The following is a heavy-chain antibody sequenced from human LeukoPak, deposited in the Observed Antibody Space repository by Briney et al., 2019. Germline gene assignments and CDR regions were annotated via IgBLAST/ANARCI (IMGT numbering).Heavy chain of an antibody. J-gene: IGHJ6*03. V-gene: IGHV4-30-4*01. CDR1: GGSISSGDYY. CDR3: ARDLRRDKETVASYYYSYYMDV. D-gene: IGHD2-15*01. CDR2: IYYSGST. Sequence: SETLSLTCTVSGGSISSGDYYWSWIRQPPGKGLEWIGYIYYSGSTYYNPSLKSRVTISVDTSKNQFSLKLTSVTAADTAVYYCARDLRRDKETVASYYYSYYMDVWGKGTTVTVSS.